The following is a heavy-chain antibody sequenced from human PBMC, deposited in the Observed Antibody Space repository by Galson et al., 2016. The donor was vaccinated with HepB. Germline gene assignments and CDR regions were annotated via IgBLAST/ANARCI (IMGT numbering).Heavy chain of an antibody. J-gene: IGHJ4*02. CDR2: VNYRGNT. V-gene: IGHV4-31*03. D-gene: IGHD1-14*01. CDR3: ARAGRDDYYFDY. CDR1: GVSISSGGHY. Sequence: TLSLTCPVSGVSISSGGHYWTWIRQHPGKGLEWIGYVNYRGNTYYNPSLKSRLTISVDTSKNQFSLKLSSVTAADTAVYYCARAGRDDYYFDYWGQGILVTVSS.